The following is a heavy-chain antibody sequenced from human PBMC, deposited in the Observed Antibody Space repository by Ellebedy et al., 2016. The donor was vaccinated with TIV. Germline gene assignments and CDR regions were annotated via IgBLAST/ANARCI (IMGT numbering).Heavy chain of an antibody. CDR3: ARDQEIWSGSDY. CDR2: ISGSGGRT. Sequence: GESLKISXEASGFTFSSFAMSWVRQAPGKGLEWVSAISGSGGRTYYAGSVKGRFTISRDNSKNTVYLQMNSLRGEDTAVYYCARDQEIWSGSDYWGQGTLVTVSS. J-gene: IGHJ4*02. V-gene: IGHV3-23*01. D-gene: IGHD3-3*01. CDR1: GFTFSSFA.